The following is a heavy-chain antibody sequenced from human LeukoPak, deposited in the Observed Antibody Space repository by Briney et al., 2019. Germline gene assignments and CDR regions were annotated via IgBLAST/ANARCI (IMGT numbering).Heavy chain of an antibody. D-gene: IGHD2-2*01. CDR1: GFTFSSYA. J-gene: IGHJ5*02. CDR2: ISGSGGST. V-gene: IGHV3-23*01. CDR3: AKDHQLPPNNWFDP. Sequence: GGSLRLSCAASGFTFSSYAMGWVRQAPGKGLEWVSAISGSGGSTYYADSVKGRFTISRDNSKNTLYLQMNSLRAEDTAVYYCAKDHQLPPNNWFDPWGQGTLVTVSS.